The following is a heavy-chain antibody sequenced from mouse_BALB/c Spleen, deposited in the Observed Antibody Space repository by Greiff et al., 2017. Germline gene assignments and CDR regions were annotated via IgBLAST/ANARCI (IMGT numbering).Heavy chain of an antibody. J-gene: IGHJ2*01. CDR3: AREDYVNYFDY. CDR1: GYTFTDYA. CDR2: ISTYYGNT. Sequence: QVKLQQSGPELVRPGVSVKISCKGSGYTFTDYAMHWVKQSHAKSLEWIGVISTYYGNTNYNQKFKGKATMTEDKSSSTAYMELARLTSEDSAIYYCAREDYVNYFDYWGQGTTLTVSS. D-gene: IGHD1-1*01. V-gene: IGHV1-67*01.